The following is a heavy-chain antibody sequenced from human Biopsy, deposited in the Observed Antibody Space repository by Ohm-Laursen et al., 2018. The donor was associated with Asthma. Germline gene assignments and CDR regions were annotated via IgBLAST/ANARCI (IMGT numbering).Heavy chain of an antibody. CDR1: GYTFNSAG. CDR2: IGVYNGNT. V-gene: IGHV1-18*01. J-gene: IGHJ6*02. Sequence: SVKVSCNTSGYTFNSAGITWVRQAPGQGLEWMGWIGVYNGNTKVAQKLQDRVTMITDTSTSTAYMELRSLRSDDTAVYFCARAVDYSHYYGIDVWGQGTTVTVS. D-gene: IGHD3-10*01. CDR3: ARAVDYSHYYGIDV.